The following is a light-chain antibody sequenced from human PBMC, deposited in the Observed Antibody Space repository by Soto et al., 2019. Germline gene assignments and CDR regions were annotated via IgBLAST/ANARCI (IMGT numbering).Light chain of an antibody. CDR3: QQYNNWPLT. CDR2: GAS. J-gene: IGKJ4*01. CDR1: KSDSSN. Sequence: VMAQSPATLSVSPGESATLSCRASKSDSSNLAWYQQKPGQGPRLLIYGASTRATGVPARFSGSGSGTEFTLTISSLQSEDFAVYYCQQYNNWPLTFGGGTKVEVK. V-gene: IGKV3-15*01.